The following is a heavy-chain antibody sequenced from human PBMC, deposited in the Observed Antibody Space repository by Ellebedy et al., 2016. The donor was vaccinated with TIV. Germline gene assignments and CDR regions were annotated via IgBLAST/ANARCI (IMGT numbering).Heavy chain of an antibody. V-gene: IGHV3-30*03. J-gene: IGHJ3*01. CDR3: ARPKLLVEDDALDV. CDR1: GFTFSSYG. D-gene: IGHD2/OR15-2a*01. Sequence: GESLKISCTASGFTFSSYGMHWVRQAPGKGLEWVAMILYNGNKKHHADSVKGRFTISRDNSNNTLYLQMNSLRPEDTALYYCARPKLLVEDDALDVWGQGTLVTVSS. CDR2: ILYNGNKK.